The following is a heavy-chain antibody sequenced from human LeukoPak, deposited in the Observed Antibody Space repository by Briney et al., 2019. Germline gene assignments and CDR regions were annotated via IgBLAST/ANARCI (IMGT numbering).Heavy chain of an antibody. J-gene: IGHJ4*02. D-gene: IGHD7-27*01. CDR2: IYHSGST. V-gene: IGHV4-4*02. Sequence: PSGTLSLTCAVSGGSISSSNWWSWVRQPPGKGLEWIGEIYHSGSTNYNPSLKSRVTISVDKSKNQFSLQLSSVALEDTAVYYCVRGRLYVTGEQPHFFDYWGQGILVTVSS. CDR3: VRGRLYVTGEQPHFFDY. CDR1: GGSISSSNW.